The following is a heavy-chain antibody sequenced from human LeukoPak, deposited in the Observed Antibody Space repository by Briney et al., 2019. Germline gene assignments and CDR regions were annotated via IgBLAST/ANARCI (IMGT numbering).Heavy chain of an antibody. CDR2: ISSSGSTI. CDR3: ARAPGYYYYGMDV. CDR1: GFTFSSYE. Sequence: GGSLRLSCAASGFTFSSYEMNWVRQAPGKGLEWVSYISSSGSTIYYADSVKGRFTISRDNAKNSLYLQMSSLRAEDTAVYYCARAPGYYYYGMDVWGKGTTVTVSS. J-gene: IGHJ6*04. V-gene: IGHV3-48*03.